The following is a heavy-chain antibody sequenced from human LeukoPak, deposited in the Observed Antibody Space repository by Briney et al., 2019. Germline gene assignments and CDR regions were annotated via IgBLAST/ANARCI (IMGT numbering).Heavy chain of an antibody. CDR1: GGTFSSYA. CDR2: IIPILVIA. Sequence: SVKVSCKASGGTFSSYAISWVRQAPGQGLEWMGRIIPILVIANYAQKFQGRVTITADKSTSTAYMELSSLRSEDTAVYYCARDHIAARQDYYYYMDVWGKGTTVTVSS. V-gene: IGHV1-69*04. CDR3: ARDHIAARQDYYYYMDV. D-gene: IGHD6-6*01. J-gene: IGHJ6*03.